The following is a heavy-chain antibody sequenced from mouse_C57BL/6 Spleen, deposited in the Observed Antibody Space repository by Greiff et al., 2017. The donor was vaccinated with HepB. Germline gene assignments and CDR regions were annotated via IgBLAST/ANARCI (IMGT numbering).Heavy chain of an antibody. D-gene: IGHD2-3*01. V-gene: IGHV1-81*01. Sequence: VQLQESGAELARPGASVKLSCKASGYTFTSYGISWVKQRTGQGLEWIGEIYPRSGNTYYNEKFKGKATLTADKSSSTAYMELRSLTSEDSAVYFCARGDDGYYLYFDYWGQGTTLTVSS. CDR3: ARGDDGYYLYFDY. CDR1: GYTFTSYG. CDR2: IYPRSGNT. J-gene: IGHJ2*01.